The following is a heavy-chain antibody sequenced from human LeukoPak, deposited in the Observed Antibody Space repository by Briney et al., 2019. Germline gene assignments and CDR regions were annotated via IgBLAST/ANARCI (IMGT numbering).Heavy chain of an antibody. Sequence: GGSLRLSCAASGFTFSSYSMNWVRQAPGKGLEWVSSISSSSGYIYYADSLKGRFTISRDNAKSSLYLQMNSLRAEDTAVYYCAELGITMIGGVWGKGTTVTISS. J-gene: IGHJ6*04. CDR3: AELGITMIGGV. CDR2: ISSSSGYI. CDR1: GFTFSSYS. D-gene: IGHD3-10*02. V-gene: IGHV3-21*01.